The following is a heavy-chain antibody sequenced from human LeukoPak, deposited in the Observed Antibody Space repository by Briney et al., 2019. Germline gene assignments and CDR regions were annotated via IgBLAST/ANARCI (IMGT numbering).Heavy chain of an antibody. V-gene: IGHV3-15*01. CDR2: IRSKTDGGTT. Sequence: PGGSLRLSCAATGFTFRDAWMTWVRQAPGKGLEWVGRIRSKTDGGTTDYAVSVQGRFTISRDDSKNTLYLQMSSLKTEDTAVYYCAKHIYGVVSIQQWGQGTLVTVSS. J-gene: IGHJ1*01. CDR3: AKHIYGVVSIQQ. CDR1: GFTFRDAW. D-gene: IGHD3-3*01.